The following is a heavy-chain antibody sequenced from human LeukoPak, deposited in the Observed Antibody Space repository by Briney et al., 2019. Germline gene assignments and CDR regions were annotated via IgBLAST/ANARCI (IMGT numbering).Heavy chain of an antibody. Sequence: PGGSLRLSCAASGFTFDDYGMSWVRQAPGKGLEWVSGINWNGGSTGYADSVKGRFTISRDNAKNSLYLQMNSLRAEDTAVYYCARASMITFGGVIVYWGQGTLVTVSS. J-gene: IGHJ4*02. CDR1: GFTFDDYG. D-gene: IGHD3-16*02. V-gene: IGHV3-20*04. CDR3: ARASMITFGGVIVY. CDR2: INWNGGST.